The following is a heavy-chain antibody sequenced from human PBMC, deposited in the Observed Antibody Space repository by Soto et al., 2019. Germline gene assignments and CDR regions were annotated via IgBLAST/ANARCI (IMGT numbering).Heavy chain of an antibody. Sequence: QVQLVESGGGVVQPGRSLRLSCAASGFTFSSYAMHWVRQAPGKGLEGVAGIAYDGSHKAYADSVKGRFTISRDNSKNTLSLQMNSLRAEDTAVYYCARGYDFWSGYYYPYGMDVWGQGTTVTVSS. CDR3: ARGYDFWSGYYYPYGMDV. J-gene: IGHJ6*02. CDR1: GFTFSSYA. V-gene: IGHV3-30-3*01. D-gene: IGHD3-3*01. CDR2: IAYDGSHK.